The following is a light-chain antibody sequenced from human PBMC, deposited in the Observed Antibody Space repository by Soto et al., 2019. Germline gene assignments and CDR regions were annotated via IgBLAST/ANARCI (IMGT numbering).Light chain of an antibody. CDR1: QGMSN. J-gene: IGKJ4*01. CDR2: AAS. CDR3: QHLDNYPLT. Sequence: IQLTQSPSSLSASVGDRVTITCRASQGMSNLAWYQQKPGAAPKLLIYAASTLHSGVPSRFSGRGSGAEFTLTISSLQPEDFATYYCQHLDNYPLTFGGGTSVEIK. V-gene: IGKV1-9*01.